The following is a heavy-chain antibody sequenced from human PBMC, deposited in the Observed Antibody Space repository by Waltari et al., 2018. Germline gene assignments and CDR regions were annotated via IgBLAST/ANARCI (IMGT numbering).Heavy chain of an antibody. D-gene: IGHD3-22*01. CDR1: GYDFDDYS. V-gene: IGHV1-18*01. Sequence: QVQLVQSGSEVKKPGASVKVSCKASGYDFDDYSIVWFRQALGQGVEWMGWISRWQTNTRYAQNFQDRVIMTTDASTTTAYMEVRGLRSDDTAVYYCARSRYNFDSTGPYPHWGQGTVVTVSS. J-gene: IGHJ4*02. CDR2: ISRWQTNT. CDR3: ARSRYNFDSTGPYPH.